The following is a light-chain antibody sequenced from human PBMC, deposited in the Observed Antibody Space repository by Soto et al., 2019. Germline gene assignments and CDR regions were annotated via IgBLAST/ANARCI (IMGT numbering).Light chain of an antibody. CDR1: SSNIGSNT. CDR3: AVWDDSLNGVV. Sequence: QSVLTQPPSASGTPGQMVTISCSGSSSNIGSNTVNWYQQVPGTAPRLLIYSNNQRPSGVPDRFSGSKSGTSASLAISGLQSEDETDYYCAVWDDSLNGVVFGGGTKLTVL. J-gene: IGLJ2*01. V-gene: IGLV1-44*01. CDR2: SNN.